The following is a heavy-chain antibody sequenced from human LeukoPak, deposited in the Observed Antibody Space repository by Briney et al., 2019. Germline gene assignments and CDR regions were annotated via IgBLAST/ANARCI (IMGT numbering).Heavy chain of an antibody. V-gene: IGHV1-2*02. Sequence: ASVKVSCKASGYTFTGYYMHWVRQAPGQGLEWMGWINPNSGGTNYAQKFQGRVTMTRDTSISTAYMELSRLRSDDTAVYYCARKFLGSRGYYFDYWGQGTLVTVSS. CDR1: GYTFTGYY. CDR3: ARKFLGSRGYYFDY. D-gene: IGHD3-10*01. CDR2: INPNSGGT. J-gene: IGHJ4*02.